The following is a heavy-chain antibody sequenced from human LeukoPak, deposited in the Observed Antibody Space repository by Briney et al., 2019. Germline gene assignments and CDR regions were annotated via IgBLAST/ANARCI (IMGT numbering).Heavy chain of an antibody. V-gene: IGHV3-7*01. D-gene: IGHD5-18*01. CDR2: IKQDGSEK. CDR1: GFTFSSYW. CDR3: ARVGDTAMYYYMDV. J-gene: IGHJ6*03. Sequence: GGSLRLSCAASGFTFSSYWMSWVRQAPGKGLEWAANIKQDGSEKYYVDSVKGRFTISRDNAKNSLYLQMNSLRAEDTAVYYCARVGDTAMYYYMDVWGKGTTVTVSS.